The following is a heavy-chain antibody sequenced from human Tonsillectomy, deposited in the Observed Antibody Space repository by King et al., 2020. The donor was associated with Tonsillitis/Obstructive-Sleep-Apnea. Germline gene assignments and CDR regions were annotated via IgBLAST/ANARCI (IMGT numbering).Heavy chain of an antibody. CDR2: INHSGST. J-gene: IGHJ6*03. V-gene: IGHV4-34*01. CDR3: ARGGRLGYCSSTSCYLRYYYYYMDV. CDR1: GGSFSGYY. Sequence: VQLQQWGAGLLKPSETLSLTCAVYGGSFSGYYWSWIRQPPGKGLEWIGEINHSGSTNYNPSLKSRVTISVDTSKNQFSLKLSSVTAADTAVYYCARGGRLGYCSSTSCYLRYYYYYMDVWGKGTTVTVSS. D-gene: IGHD2-2*01.